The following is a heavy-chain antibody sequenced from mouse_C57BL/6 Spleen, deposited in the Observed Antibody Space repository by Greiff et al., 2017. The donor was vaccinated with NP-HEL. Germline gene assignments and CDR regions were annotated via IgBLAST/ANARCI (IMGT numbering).Heavy chain of an antibody. J-gene: IGHJ2*01. CDR3: ARDGYTTVVAEGDFDY. CDR1: GYSFTDYN. D-gene: IGHD1-1*01. Sequence: EVKLQESGPELVKPGASVKISCKASGYSFTDYNMNWVKQSNGKSLEWIGVINPNYGTTSYNQKFKGKATLTVDQSSSTAYMQLNSLTSEDSAVYYCARDGYTTVVAEGDFDYWGQGTTLTVSS. CDR2: INPNYGTT. V-gene: IGHV1-39*01.